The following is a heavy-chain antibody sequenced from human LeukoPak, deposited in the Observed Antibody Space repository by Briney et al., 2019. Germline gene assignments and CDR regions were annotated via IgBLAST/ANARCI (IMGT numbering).Heavy chain of an antibody. V-gene: IGHV3-23*01. CDR1: GFTFSSYA. CDR3: AKDHPPTYYYDSSGYYSLSYYFDY. J-gene: IGHJ4*02. CDR2: ISGSGGST. D-gene: IGHD3-22*01. Sequence: GGSLRLSCAASGFTFSSYAMSWVRQAPGKGLEWVSAISGSGGSTYYADSVKGRFTISRDNSKNTLYLQMNSLRAEDTAVYYCAKDHPPTYYYDSSGYYSLSYYFDYWGQGTLVTVSS.